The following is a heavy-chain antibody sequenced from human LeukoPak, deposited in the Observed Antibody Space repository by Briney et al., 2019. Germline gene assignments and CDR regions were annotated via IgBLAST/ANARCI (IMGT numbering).Heavy chain of an antibody. CDR1: GFTFSSYA. J-gene: IGHJ1*01. CDR3: ARLYCSSTNCYSYFQH. Sequence: GGSLRLSCAASGFTFSSYAMNWVRQAPGKGLEWVSAISGSGGNTYYADSVKGRFTISRDNAKNSLYLQMNSLRAEDTAVYYCARLYCSSTNCYSYFQHWGQGTVVTVSS. D-gene: IGHD2-2*01. CDR2: ISGSGGNT. V-gene: IGHV3-21*01.